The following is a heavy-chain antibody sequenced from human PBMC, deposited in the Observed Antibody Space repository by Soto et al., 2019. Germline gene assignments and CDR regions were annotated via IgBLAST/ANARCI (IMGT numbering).Heavy chain of an antibody. J-gene: IGHJ4*02. CDR1: GDSVNSAY. CDR3: ARTDAYNSSFFDS. Sequence: QVQLQEMGPGLVKPSQTLTITCTVSGDSVNSAYWSWIRQLPGKGLEWMGNIYHTGRTFYNPSLNSRLAISIDTSKPLFSLKLRSVTASDTAVYYCARTDAYNSSFFDSWGQGTVVTVSS. CDR2: IYHTGRT. D-gene: IGHD6-6*01. V-gene: IGHV4-31*03.